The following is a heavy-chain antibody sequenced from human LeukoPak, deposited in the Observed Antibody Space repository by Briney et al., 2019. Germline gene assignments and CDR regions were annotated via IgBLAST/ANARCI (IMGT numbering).Heavy chain of an antibody. CDR2: IYTSGST. CDR1: GGCISSGSYY. J-gene: IGHJ3*02. CDR3: ARGPSWPNAFDI. V-gene: IGHV4-61*02. D-gene: IGHD6-13*01. Sequence: SETLSLTCTVSGGCISSGSYYWSWIRPPAGKGLEWIGRIYTSGSTNYNPSLKSRVTISVDTSKNQFSLKLSSVTAADTAVYYCARGPSWPNAFDIWGQGTMVTVSS.